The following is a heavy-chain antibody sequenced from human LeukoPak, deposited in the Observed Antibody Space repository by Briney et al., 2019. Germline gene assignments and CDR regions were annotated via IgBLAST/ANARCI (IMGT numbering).Heavy chain of an antibody. Sequence: GASVKVSCKASGYSFADYYMHWVRQAPGQGLEWMGWIKPNSGGTRSAQKFQGRITMTRDTSISTAYMELSRLRSDDTAVYYCARVGATYSGDPWGQGTLVTVSS. CDR1: GYSFADYY. CDR3: ARVGATYSGDP. CDR2: IKPNSGGT. J-gene: IGHJ5*02. D-gene: IGHD1-26*01. V-gene: IGHV1-2*02.